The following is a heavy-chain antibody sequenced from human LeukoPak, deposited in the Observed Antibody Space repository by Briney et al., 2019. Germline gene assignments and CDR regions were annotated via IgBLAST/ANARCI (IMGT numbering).Heavy chain of an antibody. V-gene: IGHV1-8*01. Sequence: ASVKVSCKASGYTFISYDINWVRQATGQGLEWMGWMNPNSAKTVYAQKFQGRVTFTRDTSASTAYMELSSLRSEDTAVYYCARDKYGSLFPYWGQGTLVTVSS. J-gene: IGHJ4*02. CDR3: ARDKYGSLFPY. CDR1: GYTFISYD. D-gene: IGHD3-10*01. CDR2: MNPNSAKT.